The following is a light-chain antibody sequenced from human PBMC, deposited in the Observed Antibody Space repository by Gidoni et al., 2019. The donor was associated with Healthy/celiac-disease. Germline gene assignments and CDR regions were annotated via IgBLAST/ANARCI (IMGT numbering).Light chain of an antibody. CDR2: GAS. J-gene: IGKJ1*01. V-gene: IGKV3-20*01. CDR1: QSVSSSY. Sequence: ELVLTQSPGTLSLSPGERAPLSCRASQSVSSSYLAWYQQKPGQAPRLLIYGASSRATGIPDRFSGSGSGTDFTLTISRLEPEDFAVYYCQQYGSSPTTFXXXTKVEIK. CDR3: QQYGSSPTT.